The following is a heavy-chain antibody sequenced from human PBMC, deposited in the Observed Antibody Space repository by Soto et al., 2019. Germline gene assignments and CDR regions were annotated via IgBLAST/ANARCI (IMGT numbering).Heavy chain of an antibody. V-gene: IGHV4-34*01. D-gene: IGHD1-26*01. CDR1: GGSFSGYY. CDR2: INHSGST. CDR3: ARGATYYYYYGMDV. Sequence: QVQLQQWGAGLLKPSETLSLTCAVYGGSFSGYYCSWIRQPPGKGLEWIGEINHSGSTNYNPSLKSRVTISVDTSKNQFSLKRSSVTAADTAVYYCARGATYYYYYGMDVWGQGTTVTVSS. J-gene: IGHJ6*02.